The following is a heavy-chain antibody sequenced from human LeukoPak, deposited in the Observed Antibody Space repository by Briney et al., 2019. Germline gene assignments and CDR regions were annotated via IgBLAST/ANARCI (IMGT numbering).Heavy chain of an antibody. CDR1: GGSFSGYY. V-gene: IGHV4-34*01. J-gene: IGHJ4*02. D-gene: IGHD2-2*01. CDR3: ARQGNAISLFDC. CDR2: INHSGST. Sequence: SETLSLTCAVYGGSFSGYYWSWIRQPPGKGLEWIGEINHSGSTNYNPSLKSRVTISVDTSKNQFSLKLSSVTAADTAVYYCARQGNAISLFDCWGQGTLVTVSS.